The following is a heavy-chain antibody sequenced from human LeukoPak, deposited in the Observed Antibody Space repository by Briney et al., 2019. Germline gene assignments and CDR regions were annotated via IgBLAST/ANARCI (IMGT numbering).Heavy chain of an antibody. CDR3: ARARFGEHFDY. D-gene: IGHD3-10*01. CDR2: IYYSGST. CDR1: GGSISSYY. Sequence: PSETLSLTCTVSGGSISSYYWSWTRPPPGRGLEWIGYIYYSGSTNYNPSLKSRVTISVDTSKNQFSLKLSSVTAADTAVYYCARARFGEHFDYWGQGTLVTVSS. J-gene: IGHJ4*02. V-gene: IGHV4-59*01.